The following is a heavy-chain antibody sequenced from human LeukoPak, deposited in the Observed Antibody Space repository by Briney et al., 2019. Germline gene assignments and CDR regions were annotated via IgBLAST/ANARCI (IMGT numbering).Heavy chain of an antibody. J-gene: IGHJ4*02. V-gene: IGHV3-7*01. CDR3: ASNWGSYPDC. D-gene: IGHD3-16*01. CDR2: IKGDGSEK. Sequence: GGSLRLSCAASGFTFSTYWMTWVRQAPGEGLEWVANIKGDGSEKYYVDSVKGRFSISRDNARNSLYLQMNSLRAEDTALYYCASNWGSYPDCWGQGALVTVSS. CDR1: GFTFSTYW.